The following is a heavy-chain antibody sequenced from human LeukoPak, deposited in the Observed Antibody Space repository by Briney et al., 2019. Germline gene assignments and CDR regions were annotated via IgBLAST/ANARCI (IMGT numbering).Heavy chain of an antibody. Sequence: SETLSLTCTVSGGSISSSSYYWGWIRQPPGKGLEWIGSIYYSGSTYYNPSLKSRVTISVDTSKNQFSLKLSSVTAADTAVYYCARAQKTGDMIDYWGQGTLVTVSS. V-gene: IGHV4-39*07. J-gene: IGHJ4*02. CDR2: IYYSGST. CDR3: ARAQKTGDMIDY. D-gene: IGHD3-16*01. CDR1: GGSISSSSYY.